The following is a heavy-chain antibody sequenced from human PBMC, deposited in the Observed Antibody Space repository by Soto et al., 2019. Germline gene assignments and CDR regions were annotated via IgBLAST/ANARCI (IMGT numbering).Heavy chain of an antibody. D-gene: IGHD1-26*01. CDR3: ARGRRYSGSEDAFDI. CDR2: ISSSSSYI. Sequence: GGSLRLSCAASGFTFSSYSMNWVRQAPGKGLEWVSSISSSSSYIYYADSVKGRFTISRDNAKNSLYLQMNSLRAEDTAVYYCARGRRYSGSEDAFDIWGQGTMVTVSS. J-gene: IGHJ3*02. CDR1: GFTFSSYS. V-gene: IGHV3-21*01.